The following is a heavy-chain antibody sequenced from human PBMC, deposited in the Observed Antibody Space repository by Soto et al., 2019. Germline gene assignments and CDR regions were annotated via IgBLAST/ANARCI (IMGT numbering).Heavy chain of an antibody. J-gene: IGHJ6*02. D-gene: IGHD1-1*01. CDR1: GYTFTSYG. Sequence: QVQLVQSGAEVKKPGASVKVSCKASGYTFTSYGIIWVRQAPGQGLEWMGWISAYNGNTNYAQKLQGRVTMTTDTSTSTAYMELRSLRSDDTAVYYCARAKGTGYYYYYGMDVWGQGTTVTVSS. V-gene: IGHV1-18*01. CDR2: ISAYNGNT. CDR3: ARAKGTGYYYYYGMDV.